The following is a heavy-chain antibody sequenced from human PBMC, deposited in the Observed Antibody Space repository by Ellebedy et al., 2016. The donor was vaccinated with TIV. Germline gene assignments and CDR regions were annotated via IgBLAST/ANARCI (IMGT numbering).Heavy chain of an antibody. Sequence: GESLKISXKGSGYSFTSYWISWVRQMPGKGLEWMGRIDPSDSYTNYSPSFQGHVTISAGKSISTAYLQWSSLKASDTAMYYCARRGRFGELYYYGMDVWGQGTTVTVSS. CDR1: GYSFTSYW. CDR2: IDPSDSYT. J-gene: IGHJ6*02. CDR3: ARRGRFGELYYYGMDV. V-gene: IGHV5-10-1*01. D-gene: IGHD3-10*01.